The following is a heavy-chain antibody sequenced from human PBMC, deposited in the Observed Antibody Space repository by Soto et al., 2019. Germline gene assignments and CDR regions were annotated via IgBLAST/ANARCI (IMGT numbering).Heavy chain of an antibody. V-gene: IGHV6-1*01. J-gene: IGHJ4*02. CDR3: ARGWEAYNSSLDY. CDR2: TYYRSKWYN. CDR1: GDSVSSNSAA. Sequence: SQTLSLTCAISGDSVSSNSAAWNWIRQSPSRGLEWLGRTYYRSKWYNDYAVSVKSRITLNPDTSKNQFSLQLNSVTPEDTAAYHCARGWEAYNSSLDYWGQGTLVTVSS. D-gene: IGHD6-13*01.